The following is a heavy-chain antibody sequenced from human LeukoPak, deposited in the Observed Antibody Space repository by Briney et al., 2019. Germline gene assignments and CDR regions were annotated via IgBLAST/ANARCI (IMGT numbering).Heavy chain of an antibody. V-gene: IGHV3-23*01. CDR1: GFTFSDYA. Sequence: PGGNLRLSCTASGFTFSDYAMNWVRQAPGKGLEWVSHIGGGGRTTDYADAVKGRFTVSRDNSKNTLYLQINSLRADDTAVFYCAKDSVQRNGVFDAFDIWGQGTMVTVSS. D-gene: IGHD2-8*01. CDR2: IGGGGRTT. CDR3: AKDSVQRNGVFDAFDI. J-gene: IGHJ3*02.